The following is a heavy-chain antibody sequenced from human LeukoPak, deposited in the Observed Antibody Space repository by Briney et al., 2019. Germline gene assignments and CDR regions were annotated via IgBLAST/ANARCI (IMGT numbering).Heavy chain of an antibody. CDR3: VRHRQWLLFPDY. D-gene: IGHD6-19*01. V-gene: IGHV4-39*01. CDR1: GDSISINYN. J-gene: IGHJ4*02. Sequence: SETLSLTRTVSGDSISINYNWGWIRQPPGKGLEWIGSIFYSGATYYSPSLKSRVTISVDTSKNQFSLKLSSMTAADTAVYYCVRHRQWLLFPDYWGQGTLVTVSP. CDR2: IFYSGAT.